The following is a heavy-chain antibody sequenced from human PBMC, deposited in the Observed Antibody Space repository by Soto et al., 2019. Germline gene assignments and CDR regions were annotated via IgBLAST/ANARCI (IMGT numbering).Heavy chain of an antibody. CDR1: GFTFRSYW. V-gene: IGHV3-7*01. Sequence: GGSLRLSCAASGFTFRSYWMFWVRQAPGKGLVWVARIDRDGSEKNYVDSVKGRFTISRDNAKNSLYLQMNSLRAEDTAVYYCVPGFDYWGQGTLVTVSS. CDR3: VPGFDY. J-gene: IGHJ4*02. CDR2: IDRDGSEK.